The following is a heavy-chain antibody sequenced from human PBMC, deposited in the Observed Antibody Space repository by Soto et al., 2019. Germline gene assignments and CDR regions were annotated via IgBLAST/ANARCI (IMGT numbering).Heavy chain of an antibody. CDR1: GYTFTGYY. D-gene: IGHD3-10*01. CDR3: TRDRGEYYYYGMDV. Sequence: ASVKVSCKASGYTFTGYYMHWVRQAPGQGLEWMGWINPNSGGTNYAQKFQGWVTMTRDTSISTAYMELSRLRSDDTAVHYCTRDRGEYYYYGMDVWGQGTTVTVSS. J-gene: IGHJ6*02. V-gene: IGHV1-2*04. CDR2: INPNSGGT.